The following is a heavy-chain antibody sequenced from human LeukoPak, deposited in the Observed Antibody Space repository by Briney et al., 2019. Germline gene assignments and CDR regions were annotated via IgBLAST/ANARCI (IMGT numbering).Heavy chain of an antibody. CDR2: ISSSSSYI. V-gene: IGHV3-21*01. CDR3: ARGAVRGVIYDY. J-gene: IGHJ4*02. Sequence: GGSLRLSCEASGFTFDDYSMNWVRQAPGKGLEWVSSISSSSSYIYYADSVKGRFTISRDNAKNSLYLQMNSLRAEDTAVYYCARGAVRGVIYDYWGQGTLVTVSS. D-gene: IGHD3-10*01. CDR1: GFTFDDYS.